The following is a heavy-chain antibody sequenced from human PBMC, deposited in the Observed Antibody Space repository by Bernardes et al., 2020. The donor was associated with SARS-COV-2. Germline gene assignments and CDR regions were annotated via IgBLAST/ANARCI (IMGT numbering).Heavy chain of an antibody. V-gene: IGHV4-39*01. CDR3: ARHYYTAYDNWFDP. CDR2: MFYSGAS. J-gene: IGHJ5*02. D-gene: IGHD3-3*01. CDR1: GGSINSGRDF. Sequence: SEPLSLTCSGSGGSINSGRDFWGWFRQSPGKGLEWIGSMFYSGASYYNPSLKSRVTMSVDTSKNQFSLKLNSVTAADTAVYYCARHYYTAYDNWFDPWGQGTLVTVSS.